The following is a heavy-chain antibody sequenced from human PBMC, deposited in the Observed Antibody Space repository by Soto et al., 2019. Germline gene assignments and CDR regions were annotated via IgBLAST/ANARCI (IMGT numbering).Heavy chain of an antibody. J-gene: IGHJ6*02. V-gene: IGHV5-51*01. CDR2: IYPGDSDT. CDR3: ARAIVYSGYDYYYYYGMDV. Sequence: LGESLKISCKGSGYSFTSYWIGWVRQMPGKGLEWMGIIYPGDSDTRYSPSFQGQVTISADKSISTAYLQWSSLKASDTAMYYCARAIVYSGYDYYYYYGMDVWGQGTTVTVSS. D-gene: IGHD5-12*01. CDR1: GYSFTSYW.